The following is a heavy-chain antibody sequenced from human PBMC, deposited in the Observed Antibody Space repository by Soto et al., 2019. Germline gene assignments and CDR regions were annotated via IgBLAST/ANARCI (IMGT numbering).Heavy chain of an antibody. D-gene: IGHD5-18*01. Sequence: LSLTCTVSGVSISSVGHFWIWIRQPPGKGLEWIANIYYSGSTYYNPSLRSRVLISVDTSQNQFSLKLSSVTAADTAVFFCARAETASIYFDSWGQGVLVTVSS. V-gene: IGHV4-31*03. CDR2: IYYSGST. CDR3: ARAETASIYFDS. J-gene: IGHJ4*02. CDR1: GVSISSVGHF.